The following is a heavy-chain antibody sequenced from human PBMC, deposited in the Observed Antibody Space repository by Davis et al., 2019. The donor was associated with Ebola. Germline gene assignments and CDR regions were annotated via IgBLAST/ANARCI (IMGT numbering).Heavy chain of an antibody. J-gene: IGHJ5*02. CDR2: ITVTSNYT. V-gene: IGHV3-21*01. CDR3: ARRNWFDP. CDR1: GFTFNSYA. Sequence: PGGSLRLSCAASGFTFNSYAMNWVRQAPGKGLEWVSSITVTSNYTYYADSVKGRFTISRDNAKNSLYLQMNSLRAEDTAVYYCARRNWFDPWGQGTLVTVSS.